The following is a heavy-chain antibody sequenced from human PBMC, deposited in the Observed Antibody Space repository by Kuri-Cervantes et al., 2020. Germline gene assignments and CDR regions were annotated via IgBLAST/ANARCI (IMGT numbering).Heavy chain of an antibody. CDR2: ISNDGINH. CDR1: GFTFSSYE. Sequence: GGSLRLSCAASGFTFSSYEMNWVRQAPGKGLEWITLISNDGINHYFGNSVKGRLTMSRDNSKNTIYLQMNRLRPEDTAVYYCAKRGDSVDLSTSYDMDVWGQGTTVTVSS. D-gene: IGHD3-9*01. J-gene: IGHJ6*02. V-gene: IGHV3-30*18. CDR3: AKRGDSVDLSTSYDMDV.